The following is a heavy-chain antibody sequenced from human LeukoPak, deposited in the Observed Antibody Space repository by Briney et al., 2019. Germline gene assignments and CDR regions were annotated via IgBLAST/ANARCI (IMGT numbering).Heavy chain of an antibody. D-gene: IGHD3-10*01. V-gene: IGHV3-30*04. J-gene: IGHJ4*02. CDR2: ISYDGSNK. CDR1: GFTFSSYA. Sequence: PGRSLRLSCAASGFTFSSYAMHWVRQAPGKGLEGVAVISYDGSNKYYADSVKGRFTISRDNSKNTLYLQMNSLRAEDTAVYYCARGYGSGSYYNEEGGDYWGQGTLVTVSS. CDR3: ARGYGSGSYYNEEGGDY.